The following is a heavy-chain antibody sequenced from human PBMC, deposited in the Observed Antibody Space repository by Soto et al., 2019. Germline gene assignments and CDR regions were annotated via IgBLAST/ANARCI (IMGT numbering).Heavy chain of an antibody. J-gene: IGHJ4*02. CDR1: GGSISSYY. CDR3: ATSKEQLVTHFDY. CDR2: IYYSGST. Sequence: PSETLSLTCTVSGGSISSYYWSWIRQPPGKGLEWIGYIYYSGSTNYNPSLKSRVTISVDTSKNQFSLKLSSVTAADTAVYYCATSKEQLVTHFDYWGQGTLVTVSS. D-gene: IGHD6-13*01. V-gene: IGHV4-59*08.